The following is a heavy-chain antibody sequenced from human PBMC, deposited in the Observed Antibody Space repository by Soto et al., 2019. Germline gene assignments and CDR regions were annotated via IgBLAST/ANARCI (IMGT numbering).Heavy chain of an antibody. V-gene: IGHV3-21*01. CDR3: ARESHRYYGSGSYYPSKPSYGMDV. Sequence: GGSLRLSSAASGFTFSSYSTNLVRQAPGKGLAWVSSISSSISYIYYADSVKGRFTISRDNAKNSLYLQMNSLRAEDTAVYYCARESHRYYGSGSYYPSKPSYGMDVWGQGT. CDR2: ISSSISYI. CDR1: GFTFSSYS. D-gene: IGHD3-10*01. J-gene: IGHJ6*02.